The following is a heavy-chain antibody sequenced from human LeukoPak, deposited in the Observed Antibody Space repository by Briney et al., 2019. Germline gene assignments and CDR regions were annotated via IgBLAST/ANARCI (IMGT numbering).Heavy chain of an antibody. Sequence: ASVKVSCKASGGTFSSSAISWVRQAPGQGLEXXXXIIPMFGTANYAQKFQGRVTITADESTSTAYMELRSLRSEDTAAYYCATDQPPLISAAGVYWGQGTLVTVSS. D-gene: IGHD6-25*01. V-gene: IGHV1-69*13. CDR2: IIPMFGTA. CDR3: ATDQPPLISAAGVY. J-gene: IGHJ4*02. CDR1: GGTFSSSA.